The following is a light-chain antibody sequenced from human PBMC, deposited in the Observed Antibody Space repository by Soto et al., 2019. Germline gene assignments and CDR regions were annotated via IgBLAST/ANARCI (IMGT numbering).Light chain of an antibody. V-gene: IGLV2-11*01. CDR2: AVS. Sequence: QSVLTQPRSVSGAPGQSVTLSFTGTNSDVGRYTFVSWYQQLPGNAPKLLTSAVSQRPAGVPERFSGSKSGNTASLTISELQADDEADYFCYSYTASDIWVFGGGTKVTVL. CDR3: YSYTASDIWV. CDR1: NSDVGRYTF. J-gene: IGLJ3*02.